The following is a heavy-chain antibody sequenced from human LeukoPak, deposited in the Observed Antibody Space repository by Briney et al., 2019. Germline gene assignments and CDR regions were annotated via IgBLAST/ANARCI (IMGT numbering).Heavy chain of an antibody. J-gene: IGHJ4*02. D-gene: IGHD6-13*01. CDR2: VSSDRSKK. CDR1: GFTFSSYG. CDR3: ATGGVSDSGSWYGDYFDY. V-gene: IGHV3-30*03. Sequence: GGSLRLSCEPPGFTFSSYGMHWVRQAPGKGLEWVAVVSSDRSKKEYADSVRGRFTISRDNAKNTLFLQMNSLRADDTAVYYCATGGVSDSGSWYGDYFDYWGQGTLVTVSS.